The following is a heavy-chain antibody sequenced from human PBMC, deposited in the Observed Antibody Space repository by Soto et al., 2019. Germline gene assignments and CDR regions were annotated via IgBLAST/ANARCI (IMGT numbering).Heavy chain of an antibody. CDR2: IYYSGST. V-gene: IGHV4-39*01. CDR3: ARVCRLLRQGPMVDY. J-gene: IGHJ4*02. D-gene: IGHD2-15*01. CDR1: GGSISSSSYY. Sequence: SETLSLTCTVSGGSISSSSYYWGWIRQPPGKGLEWIGSIYYSGSTYYNPSLKSRVTISVDTSKNQFSLKLSSVTAADTAVYYCARVCRLLRQGPMVDYWGQGTLVTVSS.